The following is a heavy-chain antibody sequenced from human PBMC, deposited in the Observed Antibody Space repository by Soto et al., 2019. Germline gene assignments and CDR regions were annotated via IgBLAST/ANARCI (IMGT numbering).Heavy chain of an antibody. CDR2: IYHSGST. CDR1: GGSISSGGYS. CDR3: ARGVYYFEGGVYNRPFNS. V-gene: IGHV4-30-2*05. J-gene: IGHJ4*02. D-gene: IGHD3-22*01. Sequence: SETLSLTCAVSGGSISSGGYSWSWIRQPPGKGLEWIGYIYHSGSTYYNPSLKSRVTLSLDTSKNQFSLKLSSVTAADTAVYYCARGVYYFEGGVYNRPFNSGGREPRATVS.